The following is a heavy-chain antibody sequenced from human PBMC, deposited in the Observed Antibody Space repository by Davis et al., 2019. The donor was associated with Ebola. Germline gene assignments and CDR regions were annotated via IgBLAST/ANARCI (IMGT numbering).Heavy chain of an antibody. CDR1: GFNFDDYA. CDR2: ISWNGGTI. J-gene: IGHJ5*02. CDR3: VKGSSSENFGWFDP. Sequence: GGSLRLSCAASGFNFDDYAMQWVRQVPGKGLEWVSGISWNGGTIGYAVSVKGRFTISRDNAKNSLYLQMNSLRGDDTALYYCVKGSSSENFGWFDPWGQGTLVTVSS. V-gene: IGHV3-9*01. D-gene: IGHD6-13*01.